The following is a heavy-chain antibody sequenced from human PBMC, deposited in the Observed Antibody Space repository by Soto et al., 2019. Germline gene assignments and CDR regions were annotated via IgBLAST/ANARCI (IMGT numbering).Heavy chain of an antibody. D-gene: IGHD2-15*01. CDR3: ARQADCSGGSCYSYYYYYYMDV. CDR1: GYSFTSYW. Sequence: ASVKVSCKGSGYSFTSYWIGWVRQMPGKGLEWMGIIYPGDSDTRYSPSFQGQVTISADKSISTAYLQWSSLKASDTAMYYCARQADCSGGSCYSYYYYYYMDVWGKGTTVTVSS. J-gene: IGHJ6*03. CDR2: IYPGDSDT. V-gene: IGHV5-51*01.